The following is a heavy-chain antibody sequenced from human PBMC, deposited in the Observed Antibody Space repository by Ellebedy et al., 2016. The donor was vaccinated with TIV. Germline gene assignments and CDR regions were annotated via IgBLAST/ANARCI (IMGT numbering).Heavy chain of an antibody. Sequence: GGSLRLSCAASGFTFINAWMSWVRQPPGKGLEWVSTIYTSGETYYADSVKDTVTISRDVSKNTLYLQLNSLRAEDTAVYYCVRTLQQLGAFDIWGQGALVSVSS. V-gene: IGHV3-66*01. D-gene: IGHD1-1*01. CDR3: VRTLQQLGAFDI. CDR1: GFTFINAW. CDR2: IYTSGET. J-gene: IGHJ3*02.